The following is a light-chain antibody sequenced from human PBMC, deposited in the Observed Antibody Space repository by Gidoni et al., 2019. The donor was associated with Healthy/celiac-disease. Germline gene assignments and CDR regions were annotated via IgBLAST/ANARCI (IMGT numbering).Light chain of an antibody. CDR1: QSLLHSNGYNY. CDR2: LGS. Sequence: DIVMTQSPRSLPVTPGEPASTTCRSSQSLLHSNGYNYLDWYLQKPGQSPQLLIDLGSNRASGVPDMFSGSGSGTDFTLKISRVEAEYVGVYYCMQALQTPTFGQGTKLEIK. CDR3: MQALQTPT. J-gene: IGKJ2*01. V-gene: IGKV2-28*01.